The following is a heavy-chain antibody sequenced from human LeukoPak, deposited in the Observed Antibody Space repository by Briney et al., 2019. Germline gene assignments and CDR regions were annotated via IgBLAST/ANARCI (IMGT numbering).Heavy chain of an antibody. CDR3: ARGMDSSGYYALDY. CDR1: GGSISSYY. CDR2: IYTSGST. Sequence: SETLSLTCTVSGGSISSYYWSWIRQPAGKGLEWIGRIYTSGSTNYNPSLNSRVTMSVDTSKNQCSLKLSSVTAADTAVYYCARGMDSSGYYALDYWGQGTLVTVSS. J-gene: IGHJ4*02. V-gene: IGHV4-4*07. D-gene: IGHD3-22*01.